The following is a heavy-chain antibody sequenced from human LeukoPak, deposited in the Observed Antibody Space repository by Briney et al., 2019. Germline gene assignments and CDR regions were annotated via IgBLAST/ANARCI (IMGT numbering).Heavy chain of an antibody. D-gene: IGHD2-15*01. CDR2: IYTSGST. CDR3: AREGCSGGSCYPLRVD. Sequence: SETLSLTCTVSGGSISSYYWSWIRQPAGKGLEWIGRIYTSGSTNYNPSLKSRVTMSVDTSKNQFSLKLSSVTAADTAVYYCAREGCSGGSCYPLRVDWGQGTLVTVSS. V-gene: IGHV4-4*07. J-gene: IGHJ4*02. CDR1: GGSISSYY.